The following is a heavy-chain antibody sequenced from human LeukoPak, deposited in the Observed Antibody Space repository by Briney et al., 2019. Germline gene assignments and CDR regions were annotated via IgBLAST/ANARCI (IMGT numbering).Heavy chain of an antibody. CDR3: AKDDKRYSSSWYGGFDY. CDR1: GFTFSSYG. V-gene: IGHV3-30*18. D-gene: IGHD6-13*01. J-gene: IGHJ4*02. CDR2: ISYDGSNK. Sequence: PGGSLRLSCAASGFTFSSYGMHWVRQAPGKGLEWVAVISYDGSNKYYADSVKGRFTISRDNSKNTLYLQMNSLRAEDTAVYYCAKDDKRYSSSWYGGFDYWGQGTLVTVSS.